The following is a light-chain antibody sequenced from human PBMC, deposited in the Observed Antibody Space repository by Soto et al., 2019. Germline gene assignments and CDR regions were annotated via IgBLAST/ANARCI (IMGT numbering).Light chain of an antibody. V-gene: IGKV1-27*01. Sequence: DIQMTQSPSSLSASVGDRVTITCRARQGISNFLAWYQQKPGKVPKLLIYGASTLQSGVPSRFSGSGSGTDFTLTISSLQPEDVATYYCQKYNSAPRTFGQGTKLEIK. CDR3: QKYNSAPRT. CDR2: GAS. J-gene: IGKJ2*01. CDR1: QGISNF.